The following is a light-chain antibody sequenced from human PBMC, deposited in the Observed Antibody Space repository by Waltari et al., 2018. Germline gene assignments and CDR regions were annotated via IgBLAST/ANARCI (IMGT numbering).Light chain of an antibody. V-gene: IGLV2-11*01. CDR2: DVS. Sequence: QSALTQPRPVSVSPGQSVPISCTGTSSDVGGSNYVSWYQQHPGKAPKLMIYDVSKRPSGVPDRFSGSKSGNTASLTISGLQAEDEADYYCCSYAGSYTWVFGGGTKLTVL. J-gene: IGLJ3*02. CDR3: CSYAGSYTWV. CDR1: SSDVGGSNY.